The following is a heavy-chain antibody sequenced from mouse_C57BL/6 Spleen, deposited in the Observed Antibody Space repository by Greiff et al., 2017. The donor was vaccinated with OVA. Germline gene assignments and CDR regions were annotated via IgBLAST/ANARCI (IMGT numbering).Heavy chain of an antibody. CDR1: GYSITSGYY. CDR3: AREGLEFAY. V-gene: IGHV3-6*01. J-gene: IGHJ3*01. D-gene: IGHD2-13*01. CDR2: ISYDGSN. Sequence: EVQLQESGPGLVKPSQSLSLTCSVTGYSITSGYYWNWIRQFPGTTLEWMGYISYDGSNNYNPSLKNRISITRDTSKNQFFLKLNSVTTEDTATYYCAREGLEFAYWGQGTLVTVSA.